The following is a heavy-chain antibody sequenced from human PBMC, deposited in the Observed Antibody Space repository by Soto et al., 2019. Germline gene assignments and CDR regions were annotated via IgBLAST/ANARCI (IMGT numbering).Heavy chain of an antibody. J-gene: IGHJ6*02. CDR1: GGTFSSYA. V-gene: IGHV1-69*12. Sequence: QVQLVQSGAEVKKPGSSVKVSCKASGGTFSSYAISWVRQAPGQGLEWMGGIIPIFGTANHAQKFQGRVTITADESTSTAYMELSSLRSEDTAVYYCARWVRGSSSWRTSYYYYGMDVWGQGTTVTVSS. CDR3: ARWVRGSSSWRTSYYYYGMDV. D-gene: IGHD6-13*01. CDR2: IIPIFGTA.